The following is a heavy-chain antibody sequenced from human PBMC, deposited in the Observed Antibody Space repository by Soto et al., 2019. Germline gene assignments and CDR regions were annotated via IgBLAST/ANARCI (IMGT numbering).Heavy chain of an antibody. J-gene: IGHJ5*02. CDR3: AKDRVISVVRTKAPDWLDP. Sequence: GGSLRLSCAASGFTFSSYAMSWVRQAPGKGLEWVSAISGSGGSTYYADSVKGRFTISRDNSKNTLYLQMNSLSAEDTAVYYCAKDRVISVVRTKAPDWLDPWYQGTLVTVSS. CDR1: GFTFSSYA. D-gene: IGHD3-10*01. CDR2: ISGSGGST. V-gene: IGHV3-23*01.